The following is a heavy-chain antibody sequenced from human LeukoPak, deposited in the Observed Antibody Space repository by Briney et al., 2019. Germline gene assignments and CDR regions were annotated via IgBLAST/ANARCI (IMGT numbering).Heavy chain of an antibody. J-gene: IGHJ4*02. Sequence: PGGSLRLSCAASGFTFSSYSMNWVRQAPGKGLEWVSSISSSSYIYYADSVKGRFTISRDNSKNTLYLQMNSLRAEDTAVYYCAKVRIQLWPRGYFDYWGQGTLVTVSS. CDR3: AKVRIQLWPRGYFDY. CDR2: ISSSSYI. CDR1: GFTFSSYS. D-gene: IGHD5-18*01. V-gene: IGHV3-21*04.